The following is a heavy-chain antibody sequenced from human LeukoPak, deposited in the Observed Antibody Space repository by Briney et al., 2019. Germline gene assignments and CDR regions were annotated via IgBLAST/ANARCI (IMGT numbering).Heavy chain of an antibody. CDR3: ARYSNRREYGMVV. CDR2: IYTRWRT. V-gene: IGHV4-4*07. CDR1: GGSISSYY. Sequence: PSETLSLTCTVSGGSISSYYWSWIRQPAGEGLGWIGRIYTRWRTNHNPSLKRRVPMSVDTSKNQFSLKLSSVTAADTAVYYCARYSNRREYGMVVCGQRDTVTVSS. J-gene: IGHJ6*01. D-gene: IGHD6-13*01.